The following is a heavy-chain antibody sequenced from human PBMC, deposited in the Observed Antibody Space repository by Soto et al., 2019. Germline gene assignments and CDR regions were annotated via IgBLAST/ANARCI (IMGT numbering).Heavy chain of an antibody. CDR1: GFSLSTSGVG. CDR2: IYWNDDK. V-gene: IGHV2-5*01. Sequence: SGPTLVNPTQTLTLTCTFSGFSLSTSGVGVGWIRQPPGKALEWLALIYWNDDKRYSPSLKGRLTITKDTSKNQVVLTMTNMDPVDTATYYCAHRPGQLVRENYWGQGTLVTVSS. J-gene: IGHJ4*02. D-gene: IGHD6-6*01. CDR3: AHRPGQLVRENY.